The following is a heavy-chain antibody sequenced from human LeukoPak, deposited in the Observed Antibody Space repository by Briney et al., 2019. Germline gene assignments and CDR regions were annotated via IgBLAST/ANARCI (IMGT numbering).Heavy chain of an antibody. CDR3: ARSLRGERNRKFDY. Sequence: SETLSLTCAVYGGSFSGYYWSWIRQPPGKGLEWIGEINHSGSTNYNPSLKSRVTISVDTSKNQFSLKLSSVTAADTAVYYCARSLRGERNRKFDYWGQGTLVTVSS. CDR2: INHSGST. D-gene: IGHD2-21*01. J-gene: IGHJ4*02. V-gene: IGHV4-34*01. CDR1: GGSFSGYY.